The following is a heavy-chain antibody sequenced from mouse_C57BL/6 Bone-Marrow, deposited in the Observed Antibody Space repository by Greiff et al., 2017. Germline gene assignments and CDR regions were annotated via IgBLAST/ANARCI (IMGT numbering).Heavy chain of an antibody. D-gene: IGHD2-4*01. CDR3: TPYDYGGFAY. J-gene: IGHJ3*01. Sequence: EVMLVESGAELVRPGASVKLSCTASGFNIKDDYMHWVKQRPEQGLEWIGWIDPENGDTEYASKFQGKATITADTSSNTAYLQLSSLTSEDTAVYYCTPYDYGGFAYWGQGTLVTVSA. V-gene: IGHV14-4*01. CDR1: GFNIKDDY. CDR2: IDPENGDT.